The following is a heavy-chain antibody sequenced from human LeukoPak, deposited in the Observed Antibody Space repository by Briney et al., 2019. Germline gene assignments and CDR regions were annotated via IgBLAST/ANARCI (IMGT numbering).Heavy chain of an antibody. CDR1: GGSISSSSYY. CDR3: SRDKEMATIRGSFDP. CDR2: IYYSGST. Sequence: PSETLSLTCTVSGGSISSSSYYWGCIRQPPGNGLEWIGSIYYSGSTYYNPSLKSRVTISVDTSKNQFSLKLSSVTAADTAVYYCSRDKEMATIRGSFDPWGQGTLVTVSS. J-gene: IGHJ5*02. D-gene: IGHD5-24*01. V-gene: IGHV4-39*07.